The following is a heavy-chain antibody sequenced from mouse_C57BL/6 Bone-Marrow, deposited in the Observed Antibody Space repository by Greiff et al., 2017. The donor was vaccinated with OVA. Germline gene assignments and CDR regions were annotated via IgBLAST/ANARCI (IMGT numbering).Heavy chain of an antibody. CDR3: ARTTPLAY. D-gene: IGHD1-1*01. Sequence: EVQGVESGGGLVQPGGSLKLSCAASGFTFSDYYMYWVRQTPEKRLEWVAYISNGGGSTYYPDTVKGRFTISRDNAKNTLYLQMSRLKAEDTAMYYCARTTPLAYWGQGTLVTVSA. V-gene: IGHV5-12*01. CDR2: ISNGGGST. CDR1: GFTFSDYY. J-gene: IGHJ3*01.